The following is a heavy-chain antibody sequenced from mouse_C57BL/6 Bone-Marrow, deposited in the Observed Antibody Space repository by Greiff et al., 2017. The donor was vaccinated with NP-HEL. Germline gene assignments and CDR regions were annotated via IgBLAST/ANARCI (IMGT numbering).Heavy chain of an antibody. V-gene: IGHV5-2*01. CDR1: EYEFPSHY. J-gene: IGHJ3*01. CDR2: INSDGGST. CDR3: ARPYVDGGFAY. Sequence: EVKLVESGGGLVQPGESLKLSCESYEYEFPSHYMSWVRKTPEKRLELVAAINSDGGSTYYPDTLERRFILSRDKTRKTLYLQMSSLRSEDTALYYCARPYVDGGFAYWGQGTLVTVSA.